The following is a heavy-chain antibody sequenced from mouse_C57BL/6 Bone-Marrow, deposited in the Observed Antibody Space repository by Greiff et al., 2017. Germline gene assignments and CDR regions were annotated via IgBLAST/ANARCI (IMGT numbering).Heavy chain of an antibody. CDR3: APNYYGSSYGYFDV. Sequence: QVQLQQPGAELVKPGASVKMSCKASGYTFTSYWITWVKQRPGQGLEWIGDIYPGSGSTNYNEKFKSKATLTVDTSSSTAYMQLSSLTSEDSAVYYCAPNYYGSSYGYFDVWGTGTTVTVSS. CDR1: GYTFTSYW. J-gene: IGHJ1*03. CDR2: IYPGSGST. V-gene: IGHV1-55*01. D-gene: IGHD1-1*01.